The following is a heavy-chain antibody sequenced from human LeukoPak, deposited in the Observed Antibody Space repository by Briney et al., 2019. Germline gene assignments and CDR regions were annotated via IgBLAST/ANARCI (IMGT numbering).Heavy chain of an antibody. J-gene: IGHJ4*02. CDR1: GYTLTELS. D-gene: IGHD3-3*01. CDR3: ATVRLETEWLLYYY. V-gene: IGHV1-24*01. Sequence: ASVKVSCKVSGYTLTELSMHWVRQAPGKGLEWMGGFDPEDGETIYAQKFQGRVTMTEDTSTDTAYMELSSLRSEDTAVHYCATVRLETEWLLYYYWGQGTLVTVSS. CDR2: FDPEDGET.